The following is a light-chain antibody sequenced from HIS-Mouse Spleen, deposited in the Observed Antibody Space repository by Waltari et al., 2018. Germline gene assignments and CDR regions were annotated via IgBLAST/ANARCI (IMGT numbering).Light chain of an antibody. J-gene: IGLJ2*01. CDR2: EDS. CDR1: ALPKKY. Sequence: SYELTQPPSVSVSPRQTARITCSGHALPKKYAYWYQQKSGQAPVRVIYEDSKRPSGIPERFSGSSSGTMATLTISEAQVEDEADYYCYSTDSSGNHRVFGGGTKLTVL. CDR3: YSTDSSGNHRV. V-gene: IGLV3-10*01.